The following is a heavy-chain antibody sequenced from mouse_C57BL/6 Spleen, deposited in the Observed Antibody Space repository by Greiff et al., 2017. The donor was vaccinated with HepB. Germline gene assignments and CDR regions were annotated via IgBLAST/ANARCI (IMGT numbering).Heavy chain of an antibody. D-gene: IGHD2-1*01. V-gene: IGHV5-17*01. CDR1: GFTFSDYG. CDR2: ISSGSSTI. J-gene: IGHJ2*01. CDR3: ARGGASIYYGNGDY. Sequence: EVQRVESGGGLVKPGGSLKLSCAASGFTFSDYGMHWVRQAPEKGLEWVAYISSGSSTIYYADTVKGRFTISRDNAKNTLFLPMTSLRSEDTAMYYCARGGASIYYGNGDYWGQGTTLTVSS.